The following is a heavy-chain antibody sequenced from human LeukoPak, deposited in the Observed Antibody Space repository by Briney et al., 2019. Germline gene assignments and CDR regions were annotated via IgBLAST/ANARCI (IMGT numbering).Heavy chain of an antibody. V-gene: IGHV3-23*01. CDR1: GFTFSSYG. CDR2: ISGSGGST. CDR3: AKDINGYSYDSSGAC. Sequence: HPGGSRRLFCAASGFTFSSYGMSWVRQAPGNGLEWVSAISGSGGSTYYADSVKGRFTISRDNSKNTLYLQMNSLRAEDTAVYYCAKDINGYSYDSSGACWGQGTLVTVSS. J-gene: IGHJ4*02. D-gene: IGHD3-22*01.